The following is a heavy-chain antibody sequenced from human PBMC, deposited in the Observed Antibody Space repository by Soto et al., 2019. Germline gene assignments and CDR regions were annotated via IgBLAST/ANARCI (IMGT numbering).Heavy chain of an antibody. J-gene: IGHJ6*02. D-gene: IGHD6-6*01. CDR3: ARDRPTSSIRARDYYYAMDV. CDR1: GYSFITYG. CDR2: ISTYNGNT. V-gene: IGHV1-18*01. Sequence: QVQLVQSGAEVKKPGASVKVSCKASGYSFITYGISWVRQAPGQGLEWMGWISTYNGNTNYAQKLQGRITMTTDTSTTTGYMELMSLRSDDTAVYYCARDRPTSSIRARDYYYAMDVWGQGNTVTVSS.